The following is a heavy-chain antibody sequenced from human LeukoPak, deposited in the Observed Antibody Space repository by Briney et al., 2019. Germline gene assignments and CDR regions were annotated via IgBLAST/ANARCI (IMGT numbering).Heavy chain of an antibody. Sequence: SVKVSCTASGGTFSSYAISWVRQAPGQGLEWMGGIIPIFGTANYAQKFQGRVTITADESTSTAYMELSSLRSEDTAVYYCARDNVDLGYYYYYGMDVWGQGTTVTVSS. CDR3: ARDNVDLGYYYYYGMDV. V-gene: IGHV1-69*13. CDR1: GGTFSSYA. J-gene: IGHJ6*02. D-gene: IGHD3-3*01. CDR2: IIPIFGTA.